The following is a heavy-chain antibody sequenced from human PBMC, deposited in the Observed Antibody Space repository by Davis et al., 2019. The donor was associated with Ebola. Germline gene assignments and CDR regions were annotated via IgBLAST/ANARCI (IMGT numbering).Heavy chain of an antibody. CDR3: ATYTMTPLPFDY. J-gene: IGHJ4*02. Sequence: ASVKVSCKASGYTFTNYYMHWVRKAPGQGLEWMGLIHPNDGTTKYPQKFQDRLTITRDTSTSTVYLELSGLRPDDTAMYYCATYTMTPLPFDYWGQGTLVTVSS. CDR1: GYTFTNYY. D-gene: IGHD4-17*01. CDR2: IHPNDGTT. V-gene: IGHV1-46*01.